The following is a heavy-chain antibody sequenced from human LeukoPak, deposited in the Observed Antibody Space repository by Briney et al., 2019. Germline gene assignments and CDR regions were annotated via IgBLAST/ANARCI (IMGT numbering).Heavy chain of an antibody. D-gene: IGHD3-10*01. CDR2: INHSGST. CDR1: GGSFSGYY. Sequence: SETLSLTCAVYGGSFSGYYWSWIRQPPGKGLEWIGEINHSGSTNYNPSLKSRVTISVDTSKNQFSLKLSSVTAADTAVYYCARKYGSAPNWFDPRGQGTLVTVSS. CDR3: ARKYGSAPNWFDP. J-gene: IGHJ5*02. V-gene: IGHV4-34*01.